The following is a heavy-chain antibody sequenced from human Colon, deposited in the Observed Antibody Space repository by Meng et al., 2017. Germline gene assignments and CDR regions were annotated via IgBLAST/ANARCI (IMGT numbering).Heavy chain of an antibody. CDR1: GGSISSSSYY. V-gene: IGHV4-39*07. CDR2: IYYSGST. CDR3: ARGGYYYDSSGYYYLDY. D-gene: IGHD3-22*01. Sequence: QVQLQESGPGLVKPSEALSLTCTVSGGSISSSSYYWGCIRQPPGKGLEWGGYIYYSGSTYYNPSLKSRVTISVDTSKNQFSLKLSSVTAADTAVYYCARGGYYYDSSGYYYLDYWGQGTLVTVSS. J-gene: IGHJ4*02.